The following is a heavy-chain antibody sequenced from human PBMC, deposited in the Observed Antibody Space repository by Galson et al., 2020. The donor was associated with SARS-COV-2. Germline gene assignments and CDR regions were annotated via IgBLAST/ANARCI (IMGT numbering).Heavy chain of an antibody. CDR1: GFTFSSYA. V-gene: IGHV3-23*01. CDR2: ISGSGGST. CDR3: AKVDNDSSGLYYYYYGMDV. Sequence: GGSLRLSCAASGFTFSSYAMSWVRQAPGKGLEWVSAISGSGGSTYYADSVKGRFTISRDNSKNTLYLQMNSLRAEDTAVYYCAKVDNDSSGLYYYYYGMDVWGQGTTVTVSS. D-gene: IGHD3-22*01. J-gene: IGHJ6*02.